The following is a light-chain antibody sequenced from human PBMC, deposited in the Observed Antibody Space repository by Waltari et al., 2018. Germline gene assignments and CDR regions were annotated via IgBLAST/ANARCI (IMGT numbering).Light chain of an antibody. CDR2: GAS. CDR1: QSVSSN. CDR3: QQYYSTPLT. V-gene: IGKV3-15*01. J-gene: IGKJ4*01. Sequence: EIVMTQSPATLSVSPGEGATLSCRASQSVSSNLAWYQPRPGQAHRLLIYGASTRATGIPARFSGSGSGTEFTLTISSLQAEDVAVYYCQQYYSTPLTFGGGTKVEIK.